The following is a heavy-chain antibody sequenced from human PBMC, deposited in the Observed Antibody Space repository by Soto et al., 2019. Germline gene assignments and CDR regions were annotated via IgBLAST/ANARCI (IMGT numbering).Heavy chain of an antibody. CDR1: GFTFRSYT. CDR2: IRGFSPYT. J-gene: IGHJ6*02. V-gene: IGHV3-21*01. D-gene: IGHD2-15*01. Sequence: KPGGSLRLSCVASGFTFRSYTMNWVRQAPGKGLEWVSAIRGFSPYTFYADSLKGRFTISRDNAKNSLYLQMNSLRAEDTAVYYCARDRGYDAHDYYYNAMDVWGQGTMVTVSS. CDR3: ARDRGYDAHDYYYNAMDV.